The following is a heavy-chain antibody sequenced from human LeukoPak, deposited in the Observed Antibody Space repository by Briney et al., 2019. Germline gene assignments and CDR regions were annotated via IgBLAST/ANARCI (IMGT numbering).Heavy chain of an antibody. CDR2: IYTSGST. CDR1: GGSISSYY. Sequence: SETLSLTCTVSGGSISSYYWSWIRQPAGKGLEWIGRIYTSGSTNYNPSLKSRVAMSVDTSKNQFSLKLSSVTAADTAVYYCARDRSVAGSYYYYYYGMDVWGQGTTVTVSS. D-gene: IGHD6-19*01. J-gene: IGHJ6*02. V-gene: IGHV4-4*07. CDR3: ARDRSVAGSYYYYYYGMDV.